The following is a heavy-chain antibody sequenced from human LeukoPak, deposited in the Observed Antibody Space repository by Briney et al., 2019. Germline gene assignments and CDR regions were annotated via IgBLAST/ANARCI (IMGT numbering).Heavy chain of an antibody. Sequence: GASVKVSCKASGFTFTSSAMQWVRQARGQRLEWIGWINVASGNTNYAQKFQERVTITRDMSTSTAYMELSSLRSEDTAVYYCAARQYSSSWIRLVGDAFDIWGQGTMVTVSS. CDR1: GFTFTSSA. V-gene: IGHV1-58*02. CDR2: INVASGNT. CDR3: AARQYSSSWIRLVGDAFDI. D-gene: IGHD6-13*01. J-gene: IGHJ3*02.